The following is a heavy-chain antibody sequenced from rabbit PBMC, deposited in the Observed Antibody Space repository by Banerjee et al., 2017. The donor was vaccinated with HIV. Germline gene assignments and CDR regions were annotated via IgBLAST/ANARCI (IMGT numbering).Heavy chain of an antibody. CDR3: ARDGSNEDYGDLDL. CDR1: GIDFSTYWY. J-gene: IGHJ6*01. Sequence: QQQLEESGGGLVKPGGTLTLTCEASGIDFSTYWYICWVRQAPGKGLEWIGYIDPALGSTYYASWVNGRFTISSHNAQNTLYLQLNSLTAADTATYFCARDGSNEDYGDLDLWGPGTLVTVS. D-gene: IGHD2-1*01. CDR2: IDPALGST. V-gene: IGHV1S43*01.